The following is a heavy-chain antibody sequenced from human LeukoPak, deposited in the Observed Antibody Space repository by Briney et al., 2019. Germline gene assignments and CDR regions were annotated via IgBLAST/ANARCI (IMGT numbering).Heavy chain of an antibody. CDR1: GFTFSSYA. D-gene: IGHD5/OR15-5a*01. V-gene: IGHV3-23*01. J-gene: IGHJ3*02. CDR2: ISGSGGST. Sequence: GGSLRLSCAASGFTFSSYAMSWVRQAPGKGLEWVSAISGSGGSTYYADSVKGRFTISRDNSKNTLYLQMNSLRAEDTAVYYCARDRLSLRAFDIWGQGTMVTVSS. CDR3: ARDRLSLRAFDI.